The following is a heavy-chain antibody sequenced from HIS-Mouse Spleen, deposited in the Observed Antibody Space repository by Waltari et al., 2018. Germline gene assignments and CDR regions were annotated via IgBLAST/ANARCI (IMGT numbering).Heavy chain of an antibody. CDR3: AREIPYSSSWYDWYFDL. D-gene: IGHD6-13*01. Sequence: QLQLQESGPGLVKPSEPMALTCTVPGCSISSSSYYWGWIRQPPGKGLEWIGSIYYSGSTYYNPSLKSRVTISVDTSKNQFSLKLSSVTAADTAVYYCAREIPYSSSWYDWYFDLWGRGTLVTVSS. CDR1: GCSISSSSYY. CDR2: IYYSGST. J-gene: IGHJ2*01. V-gene: IGHV4-39*07.